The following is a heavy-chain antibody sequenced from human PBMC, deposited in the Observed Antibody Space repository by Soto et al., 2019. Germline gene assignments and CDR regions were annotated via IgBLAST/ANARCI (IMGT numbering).Heavy chain of an antibody. CDR2: VIPIFGTA. Sequence: VQLVQSGAEVKKTGSSVKVSCKASGCTFSSYAISWVRQATGQGREWMGGVIPIFGTANYAQKFQGRVTIPADESKSTAYMELSSLRSEDTAVYYCACIAVAALAGMDVWGQGTTVTVSS. V-gene: IGHV1-69*01. CDR1: GCTFSSYA. J-gene: IGHJ6*02. CDR3: ACIAVAALAGMDV. D-gene: IGHD6-19*01.